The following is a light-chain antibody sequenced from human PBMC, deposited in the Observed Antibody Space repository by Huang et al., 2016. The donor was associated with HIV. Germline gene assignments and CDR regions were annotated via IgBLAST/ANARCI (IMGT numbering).Light chain of an antibody. CDR3: QQYNTWPPRYT. V-gene: IGKV3-15*01. Sequence: EIVLTQSPATLSVSPGERAALSCRARQSLGGNVAWYPHQPGQAPRLLVHGASTRATGIPARFSGNGSGTEFTLTISGLQSEDLAIYYCQQYNTWPPRYTFGQGTKLDIK. J-gene: IGKJ2*01. CDR1: QSLGGN. CDR2: GAS.